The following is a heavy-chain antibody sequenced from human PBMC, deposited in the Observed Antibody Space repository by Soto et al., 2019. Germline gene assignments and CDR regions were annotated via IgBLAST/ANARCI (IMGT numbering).Heavy chain of an antibody. CDR2: IHYSGST. Sequence: SETLPHTCSVSGGSISNYYWSWIRQPTRKGLEWIGYIHYSGSTKYNPSLKSRVTISADTSKNQFSLKLSSVTAADTAVYYCARGHYDFWSGYFATIDYWGQGTLVTVSS. CDR3: ARGHYDFWSGYFATIDY. D-gene: IGHD3-3*01. J-gene: IGHJ4*02. CDR1: GGSISNYY. V-gene: IGHV4-59*08.